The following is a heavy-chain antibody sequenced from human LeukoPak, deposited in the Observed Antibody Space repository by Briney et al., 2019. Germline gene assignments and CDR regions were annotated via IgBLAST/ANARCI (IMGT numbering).Heavy chain of an antibody. V-gene: IGHV4-59*01. D-gene: IGHD3-16*01. Sequence: SETLSLTCTVSGGSISSYYWSWIRQPPGKGLEWIGYIYYSGSTNYNPSLKSRVTISVDTSKNQFSLKLSSVTAADTAVYYCARDRLTYYFDYWGQGTLVTVSP. J-gene: IGHJ4*02. CDR1: GGSISSYY. CDR2: IYYSGST. CDR3: ARDRLTYYFDY.